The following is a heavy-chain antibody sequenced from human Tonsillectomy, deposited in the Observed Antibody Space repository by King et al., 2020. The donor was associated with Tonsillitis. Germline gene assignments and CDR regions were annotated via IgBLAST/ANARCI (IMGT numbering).Heavy chain of an antibody. CDR2: INPNSGGT. CDR1: GYTFTGYY. J-gene: IGHJ3*02. D-gene: IGHD3-22*01. CDR3: VGDIGGMIVDAFDI. V-gene: IGHV1-2*04. Sequence: VQLVESGAEVKKPGASVKVSCKASGYTFTGYYMHWVRQAPGQGLEWMGWINPNSGGTNYAQKFQGWGTMTRDTSISTAYMELSSLRSDDTAVYYCVGDIGGMIVDAFDIWGQGTMVTVSS.